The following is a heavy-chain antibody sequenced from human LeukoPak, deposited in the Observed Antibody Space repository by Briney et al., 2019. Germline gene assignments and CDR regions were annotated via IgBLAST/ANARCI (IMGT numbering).Heavy chain of an antibody. CDR2: INPNSGGT. CDR1: GYTFTGYY. CDR3: ARGLTWGLGYYMDV. V-gene: IGHV1-2*02. Sequence: EASVKVSCKASGYTFTGYYMHWVRQAPGQGLEWMGWINPNSGGTNYAQKFQGRVTMTRDTSISTAYMELSRLRSDDTAVYYCARGLTWGLGYYMDVWGKGTTVTVSS. D-gene: IGHD3-16*01. J-gene: IGHJ6*03.